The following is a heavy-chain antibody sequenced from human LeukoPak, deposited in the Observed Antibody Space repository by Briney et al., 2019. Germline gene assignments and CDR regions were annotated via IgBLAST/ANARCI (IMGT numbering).Heavy chain of an antibody. D-gene: IGHD1-26*01. V-gene: IGHV3-21*01. J-gene: IGHJ6*03. CDR3: ARAGVGLYYMDV. Sequence: GGSLRLSCAASGFTFSSYSMNWVRQAPGKGLEWVSSISSSSSYIYYADSVKGRFTISRDNAKNSLYLQMNSLRAEDTAVYYCARAGVGLYYMDVWGKGTTVTISS. CDR2: ISSSSSYI. CDR1: GFTFSSYS.